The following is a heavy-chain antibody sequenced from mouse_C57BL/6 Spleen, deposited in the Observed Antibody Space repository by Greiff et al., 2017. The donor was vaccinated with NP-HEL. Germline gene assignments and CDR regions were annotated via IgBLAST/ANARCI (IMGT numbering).Heavy chain of an antibody. D-gene: IGHD2-3*01. CDR3: ARIYDGYLYYFDY. CDR1: GFTFSDYY. CDR2: INYDGSST. Sequence: EVHLVESEGGLVQPGSSMKLSCTASGFTFSDYYMAWVRQVPEKGLEWVANINYDGSSTYYLDSLKSRFIISRDNAKNILYLQMSSLKSEDTATYYCARIYDGYLYYFDYWGQGTTLTVSS. J-gene: IGHJ2*01. V-gene: IGHV5-16*01.